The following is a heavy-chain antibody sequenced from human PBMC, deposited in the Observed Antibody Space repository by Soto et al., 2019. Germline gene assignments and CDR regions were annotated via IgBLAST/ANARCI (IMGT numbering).Heavy chain of an antibody. CDR3: ARVEGTSPDYYYYMDV. V-gene: IGHV3-7*01. CDR1: GFTLSSYW. D-gene: IGHD1-1*01. J-gene: IGHJ6*03. CDR2: VKQDGSEK. Sequence: GGSLRLSCAASGFTLSSYWMSWVRQAPGKGLEWVANVKQDGSEKYYVDSVKGRFTISRDNPKNSLYLQMNSLRAEDTAVYYCARVEGTSPDYYYYMDVWGKGTTVTVSS.